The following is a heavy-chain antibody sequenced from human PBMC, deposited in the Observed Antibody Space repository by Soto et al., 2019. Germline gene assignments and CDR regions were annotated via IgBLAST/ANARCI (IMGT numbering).Heavy chain of an antibody. J-gene: IGHJ6*02. V-gene: IGHV4-39*01. CDR3: ATKRGSSWGSYYDGMDV. Sequence: SETLSLTCTVSGGSISSSSYNWGWIRPPPGKGLEWSGSIYYSVSTYYNPSLKSRVTISVDTSKNQFSLKLSSVTAADTAVYYCATKRGSSWGSYYDGMDVWGQGTTV. D-gene: IGHD6-13*01. CDR2: IYYSVST. CDR1: GGSISSSSYN.